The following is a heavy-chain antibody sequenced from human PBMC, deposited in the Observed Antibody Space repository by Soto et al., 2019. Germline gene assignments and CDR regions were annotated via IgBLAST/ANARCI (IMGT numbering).Heavy chain of an antibody. J-gene: IGHJ5*02. V-gene: IGHV1-69*13. CDR2: IIPIFGTA. Sequence: SVKVSCKASGGTFSSYAISWVRQAPGQGLEWMGGIIPIFGTANYAQKFQGRVTITADESTSTAYMELSSLRSEDTAVYYCARSTMTTYWFAPWGQGTLVTVYS. CDR3: ARSTMTTYWFAP. D-gene: IGHD4-17*01. CDR1: GGTFSSYA.